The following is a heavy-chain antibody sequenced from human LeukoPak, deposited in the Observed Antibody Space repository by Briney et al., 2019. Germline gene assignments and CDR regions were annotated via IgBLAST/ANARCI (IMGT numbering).Heavy chain of an antibody. CDR2: IKPKTDGETT. CDR1: GFTFSNAY. D-gene: IGHD2-15*01. Sequence: PGGSLRLSCAASGFTFSNAYMNWVRQAPGKGLEWVGRIKPKTDGETTEYAAPVKDRFSISRDDSKSMMYLQMNSLKTEDTAVYYCAKGSGSSCYSPCDYWGQGILVTVSS. V-gene: IGHV3-15*07. J-gene: IGHJ4*02. CDR3: AKGSGSSCYSPCDY.